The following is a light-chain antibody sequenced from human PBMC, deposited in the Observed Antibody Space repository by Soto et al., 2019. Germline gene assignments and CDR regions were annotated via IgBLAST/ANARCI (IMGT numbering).Light chain of an antibody. V-gene: IGKV1-5*01. CDR3: QQYNSYSRT. CDR1: QSISSW. Sequence: IQVTQSPATRAASVGDRVTITSRASQSISSWLAWYQQKPGKAPKLLIYDASSLESGVPSRFSGSGSGTEFTLTISSLQPDDFATYYCQQYNSYSRTFGQGTKVDI. CDR2: DAS. J-gene: IGKJ1*01.